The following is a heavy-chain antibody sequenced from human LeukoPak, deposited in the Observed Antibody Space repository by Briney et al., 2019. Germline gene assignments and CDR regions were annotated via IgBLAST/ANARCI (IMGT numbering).Heavy chain of an antibody. CDR3: AKFHTAARQRRDSSFDY. V-gene: IGHV3-23*01. J-gene: IGHJ4*02. D-gene: IGHD6-6*01. CDR2: ISGSGGST. Sequence: GGSLRLSCAASGFTFSSYAMSWVRQAPGKGLEWVSAISGSGGSTYYADSVKGRFTISRDNSKNTLYLQMNSLRAEDTAVYYCAKFHTAARQRRDSSFDYWGQGTLVTVSS. CDR1: GFTFSSYA.